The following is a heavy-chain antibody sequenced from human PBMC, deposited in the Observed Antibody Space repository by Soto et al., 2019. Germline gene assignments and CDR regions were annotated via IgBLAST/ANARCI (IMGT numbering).Heavy chain of an antibody. CDR1: GFTFSSNT. Sequence: GGSLRLSCAASGFTFSSNTMNWVRQAPGKGLEWVSSITSSSSYIYYADSVKGRFTISRDNAKNSLYLQMNSLRAEDTAVYYCARDQSSSWLGVFDYWGQGALVTVSS. J-gene: IGHJ4*02. CDR3: ARDQSSSWLGVFDY. V-gene: IGHV3-21*01. CDR2: ITSSSSYI. D-gene: IGHD6-13*01.